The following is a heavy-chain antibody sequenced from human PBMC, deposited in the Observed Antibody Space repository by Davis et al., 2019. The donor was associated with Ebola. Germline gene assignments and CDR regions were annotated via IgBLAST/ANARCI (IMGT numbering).Heavy chain of an antibody. J-gene: IGHJ4*02. CDR2: INHSGST. CDR3: ARWKLWGVPAATFDY. D-gene: IGHD2-2*01. V-gene: IGHV4-39*07. CDR1: GGSISSSGYY. Sequence: MPSETLSLTCTVSGGSISSSGYYWSWIRQPPGKGLEWIGEINHSGSTNYNPSLKSRVTISLDTSKNQFSLKLSSVTAADTAVYYCARWKLWGVPAATFDYWGQGTLVTVSS.